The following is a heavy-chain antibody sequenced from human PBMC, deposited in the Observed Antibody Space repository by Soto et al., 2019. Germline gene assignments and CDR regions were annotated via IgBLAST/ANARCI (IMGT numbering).Heavy chain of an antibody. CDR3: ARGFTMIVDLNWFDP. Sequence: SETLSLTCTVSGGSISSGGYYWSWIRQHPGKGLEWIGYIYYSGSTYYNPSLKSRVTISVDTSKNQFSLKLSSVTAADTAVYYCARGFTMIVDLNWFDPWGQGTLVTVSS. V-gene: IGHV4-31*03. CDR1: GGSISSGGYY. J-gene: IGHJ5*02. CDR2: IYYSGST. D-gene: IGHD3-22*01.